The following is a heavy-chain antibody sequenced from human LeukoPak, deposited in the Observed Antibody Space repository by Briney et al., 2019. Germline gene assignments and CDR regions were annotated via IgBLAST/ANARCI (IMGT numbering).Heavy chain of an antibody. CDR2: ISGSGGST. CDR1: GFTFSTYS. J-gene: IGHJ4*02. Sequence: GGSLRLSCAASGFTFSTYSMSWVRQAPGKGLEWVSDISGSGGSTYYADSVKGRFTISRDNSKNTLYLQMNSLRAEDTALYYCANGHYCRSAICYDYWGQGTLVTVSS. CDR3: ANGHYCRSAICYDY. D-gene: IGHD2-2*01. V-gene: IGHV3-23*01.